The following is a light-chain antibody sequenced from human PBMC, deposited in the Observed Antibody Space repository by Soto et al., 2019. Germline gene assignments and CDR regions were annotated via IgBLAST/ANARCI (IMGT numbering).Light chain of an antibody. Sequence: QSVLTQSPSVSGSPGQSVTISCTGTSSDVGGHNYVSWYQHHPGKAPKLIIYEVSKRPSGVPDRFSGSKSGNTASLTVSGLQAEDEAVYYCSSTAGNNNLVFGGGTKVTVL. CDR1: SSDVGGHNY. CDR2: EVS. J-gene: IGLJ3*02. CDR3: SSTAGNNNLV. V-gene: IGLV2-8*01.